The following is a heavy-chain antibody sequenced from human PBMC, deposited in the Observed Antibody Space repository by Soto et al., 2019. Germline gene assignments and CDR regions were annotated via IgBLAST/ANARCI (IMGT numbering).Heavy chain of an antibody. J-gene: IGHJ6*02. V-gene: IGHV4-59*01. D-gene: IGHD6-13*01. Sequence: SETLYLTCTVSGGSISSYYWSWIRQPPGKGLEWIGYIYYSGSTNYNPSLKSRVTISVDTSKNQFSLKLSSVTAADTAVYYCARAPPTGVSANHYYYYGMDVWGQGTTVTVPS. CDR3: ARAPPTGVSANHYYYYGMDV. CDR2: IYYSGST. CDR1: GGSISSYY.